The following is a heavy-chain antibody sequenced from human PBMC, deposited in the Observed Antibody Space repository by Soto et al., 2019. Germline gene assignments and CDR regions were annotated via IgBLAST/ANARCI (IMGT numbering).Heavy chain of an antibody. Sequence: EVQLVESGGGVVQPGESLRLSCTASGFTFSTYWMHWVRQAPGKGLVWLSRLKGDGSMTDYADSVKGRFTISRDNAENTLYLPMNGLRAEDTALYYCARGGLYAYYQDNWGQGTLVTVSS. CDR2: LKGDGSMT. CDR1: GFTFSTYW. J-gene: IGHJ4*02. V-gene: IGHV3-74*01. D-gene: IGHD3-16*01. CDR3: ARGGLYAYYQDN.